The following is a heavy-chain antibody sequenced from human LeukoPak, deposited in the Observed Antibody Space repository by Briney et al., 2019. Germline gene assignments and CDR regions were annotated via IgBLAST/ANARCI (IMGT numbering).Heavy chain of an antibody. CDR1: GFTFSSYG. CDR2: ISYDGSNK. D-gene: IGHD5-18*01. Sequence: GRSLRLSGAASGFTFSSYGMHWVRQAPGKGLEWVAVISYDGSNKYYADSVKGRFTISRDNSKNTLYLQMNSLRTEDTAVYYCARAIASYGDSAYWGQGTLVTVSS. J-gene: IGHJ4*02. V-gene: IGHV3-30*12. CDR3: ARAIASYGDSAY.